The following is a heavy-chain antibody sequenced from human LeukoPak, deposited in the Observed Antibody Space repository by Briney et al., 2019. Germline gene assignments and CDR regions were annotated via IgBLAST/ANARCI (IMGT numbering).Heavy chain of an antibody. D-gene: IGHD7-27*01. J-gene: IGHJ5*02. CDR1: GGSISSYY. V-gene: IGHV4-59*01. Sequence: PSETLSLTCTVSGGSISSYYWSWIRQPPGKGLEWIGYIYYSGSTNYNPSLKSRVTISVDTSKNQFSLKLSSVTAADTAVYYCARDPLGLNWFDPWGRGTLVTVSS. CDR3: ARDPLGLNWFDP. CDR2: IYYSGST.